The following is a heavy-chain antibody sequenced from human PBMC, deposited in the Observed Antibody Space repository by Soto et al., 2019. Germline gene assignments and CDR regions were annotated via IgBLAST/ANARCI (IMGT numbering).Heavy chain of an antibody. CDR2: IISSGDTT. CDR3: AKVYGDYYHAFAL. J-gene: IGHJ3*01. CDR1: GFTFSRYA. V-gene: IGHV3-23*01. Sequence: EEQLLESGGGLEQPGGSLRLSCAASGFTFSRYAMSWVRQAPGKGLEWVSTIISSGDTTYYADSARGRFTISRDNSKNTLYLQMNSLRAEDTAVYYCAKVYGDYYHAFALWGPGTMVTVSS. D-gene: IGHD4-17*01.